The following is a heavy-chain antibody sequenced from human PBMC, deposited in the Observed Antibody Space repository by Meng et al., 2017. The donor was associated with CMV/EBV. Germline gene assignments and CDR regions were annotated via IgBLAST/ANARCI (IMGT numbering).Heavy chain of an antibody. D-gene: IGHD6-6*01. Sequence: GESLKISCAASGFTFSSYAMHWVRQAPGKGLEWVAVISYDGSNKYYADSVKGRFTISRDNSKNTLYLQMNSLRAEDTAVYYCASGLKPELIAASPYYYYGMDVWGQGTTVTVSS. CDR1: GFTFSSYA. J-gene: IGHJ6*02. CDR2: ISYDGSNK. V-gene: IGHV3-30*04. CDR3: ASGLKPELIAASPYYYYGMDV.